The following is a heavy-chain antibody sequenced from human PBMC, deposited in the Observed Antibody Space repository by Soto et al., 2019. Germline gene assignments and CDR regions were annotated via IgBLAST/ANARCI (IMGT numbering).Heavy chain of an antibody. J-gene: IGHJ4*02. CDR2: IYYSGST. CDR1: CGSISSDNYY. Sequence: KTSETLSLTCTVSCGSISSDNYYWSWIRQPPGKGLEWIGYIYYSGSTYYNPSLKSRVIISIDTSKNQFSLKLSSVTAADTAVYYCASTSYFDNSGSAYWGQGTLVTVSS. CDR3: ASTSYFDNSGSAY. V-gene: IGHV4-30-4*01. D-gene: IGHD3-22*01.